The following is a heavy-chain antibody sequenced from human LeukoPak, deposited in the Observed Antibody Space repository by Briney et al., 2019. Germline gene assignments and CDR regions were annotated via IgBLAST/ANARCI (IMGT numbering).Heavy chain of an antibody. Sequence: ASVKVSCKASGYTFTGYYMHWVRQAPGQGLEWMGWINPNSGGTNYAQKFQGWVTMTRDTSISTAYMELSRLRSDDTAVYYCARDPNSSSWYNPLYYFNYWGQGTLVTVSS. CDR1: GYTFTGYY. CDR2: INPNSGGT. CDR3: ARDPNSSSWYNPLYYFNY. D-gene: IGHD6-13*01. V-gene: IGHV1-2*04. J-gene: IGHJ4*02.